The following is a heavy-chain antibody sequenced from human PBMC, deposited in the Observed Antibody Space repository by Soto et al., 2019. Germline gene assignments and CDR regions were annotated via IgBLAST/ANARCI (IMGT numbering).Heavy chain of an antibody. V-gene: IGHV3-66*01. J-gene: IGHJ5*02. Sequence: GGSLRLSCAASGFTVSSNYMSWVRQASGKGLEWVSVIYSGGSTYYADSVKGRFTISRDNSKNTLYLQMNSLRAEDTAVYYCAREVDYYDSSGSWGQGTLVTVSS. CDR2: IYSGGST. CDR3: AREVDYYDSSGS. CDR1: GFTVSSNY. D-gene: IGHD3-22*01.